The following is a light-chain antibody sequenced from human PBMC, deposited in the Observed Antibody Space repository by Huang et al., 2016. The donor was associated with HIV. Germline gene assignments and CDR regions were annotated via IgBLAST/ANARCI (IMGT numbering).Light chain of an antibody. CDR2: GAS. CDR3: QHYNNWPPWT. CDR1: QGVSNN. J-gene: IGKJ1*01. Sequence: EIVMTQSPATLSVSPGERATLSCRASQGVSNNIAWYQQKPGQTPMLLIHGASTSATGIAAKFSGRGSGTDFTLTITSLQPEDSAVYYCQHYNNWPPWTFGPGTQVEI. V-gene: IGKV3D-15*01.